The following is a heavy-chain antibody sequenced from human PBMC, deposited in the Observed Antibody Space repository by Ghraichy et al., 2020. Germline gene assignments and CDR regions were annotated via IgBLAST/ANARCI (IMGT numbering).Heavy chain of an antibody. Sequence: GSLRLSCAASGFTFSSYWMTWVRQAPGKGLEWVANIKQDGSEKYYVDSVKGRFTISRDNAKNSLYLQMNSLRAEDTAVYYCASRYCSSTSCYLYSYHYMDVWGKGTSVTVSS. CDR2: IKQDGSEK. J-gene: IGHJ6*03. V-gene: IGHV3-7*01. CDR1: GFTFSSYW. D-gene: IGHD2-2*01. CDR3: ASRYCSSTSCYLYSYHYMDV.